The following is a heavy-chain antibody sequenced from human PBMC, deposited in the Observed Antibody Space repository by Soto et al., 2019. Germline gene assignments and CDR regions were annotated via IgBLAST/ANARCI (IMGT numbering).Heavy chain of an antibody. CDR3: AGRCDGTNCLAHFDY. Sequence: QVQLVQSGAEVKKPGSSVKVSCRASGGTFNNYVINWVRQAPGQGLEWMAGIIPIFGTPNYAQKFQGRVTSTADKSTSTAYMELNSLRSEDTDVYYCAGRCDGTNCLAHFDYWGQGTLVTVSS. D-gene: IGHD2-2*01. J-gene: IGHJ4*02. CDR2: IIPIFGTP. V-gene: IGHV1-69*06. CDR1: GGTFNNYV.